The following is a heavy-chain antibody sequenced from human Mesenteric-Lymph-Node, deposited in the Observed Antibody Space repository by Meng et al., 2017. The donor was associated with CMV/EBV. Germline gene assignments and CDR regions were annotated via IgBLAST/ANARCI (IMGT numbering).Heavy chain of an antibody. CDR3: AREGESITIFGVVTERGWFDP. CDR1: GGTFSSYA. CDR2: IIPILGIA. V-gene: IGHV1-69*10. D-gene: IGHD3-3*01. J-gene: IGHJ5*02. Sequence: SVKVSCKASGGTFSSYAISWVRQAPGQGLEWMGGIIPILGIANYAQKFQGRVTITADKSTSTAYMELSSLRSEDTAVYYCAREGESITIFGVVTERGWFDPWGQGTLVTVSS.